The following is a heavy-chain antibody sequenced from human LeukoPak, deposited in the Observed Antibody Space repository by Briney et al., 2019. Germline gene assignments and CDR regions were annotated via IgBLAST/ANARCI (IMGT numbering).Heavy chain of an antibody. CDR2: INPNSGGT. V-gene: IGHV1-2*02. Sequence: ASVKVSCKASGYTFTGYYMHWVRQAPGQGLEWMGWINPNSGGTNYAQKFQGRVTMTRDTSISTAYMELSRLRSDDTAVYYCARAGYYYDSSDHPFDYWGQGTLVTVSS. J-gene: IGHJ4*02. D-gene: IGHD3-22*01. CDR1: GYTFTGYY. CDR3: ARAGYYYDSSDHPFDY.